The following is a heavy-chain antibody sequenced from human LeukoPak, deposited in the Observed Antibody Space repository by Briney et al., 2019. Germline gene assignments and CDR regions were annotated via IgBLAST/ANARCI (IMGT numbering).Heavy chain of an antibody. CDR3: ATTRAYYYDSSGLQH. CDR2: FDPDDGET. D-gene: IGHD3-22*01. J-gene: IGHJ1*01. CDR1: GYTLTELS. Sequence: ASVKVSCKVSGYTLTELSMHWVRQAPGKGLEWMGGFDPDDGETIYAQKFQGRVTMTEDTSTDTAYMELSSLRSEDTAVYYCATTRAYYYDSSGLQHWGQGTLVTVSS. V-gene: IGHV1-24*01.